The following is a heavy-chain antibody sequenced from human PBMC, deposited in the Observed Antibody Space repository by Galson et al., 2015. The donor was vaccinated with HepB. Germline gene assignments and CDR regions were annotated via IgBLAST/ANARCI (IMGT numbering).Heavy chain of an antibody. CDR2: IFADDSDT. V-gene: IGHV5-51*01. D-gene: IGHD6-19*01. CDR3: ARHGKYSSDWSSFDY. CDR1: GYSFTSYW. J-gene: IGHJ4*02. Sequence: QSGAEVKRPGESLKISCKGSGYSFTSYWIGWVRQMPGKGLEWMGIIFADDSDTRYSPSFQGQVIISADKSISTAYLQWSSLKASDNAMYYCARHGKYSSDWSSFDYWGQGTLVTVSS.